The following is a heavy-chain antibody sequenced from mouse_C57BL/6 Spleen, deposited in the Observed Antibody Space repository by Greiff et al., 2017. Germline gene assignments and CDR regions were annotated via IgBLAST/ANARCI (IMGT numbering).Heavy chain of an antibody. D-gene: IGHD1-1*01. J-gene: IGHJ2*01. CDR3: ARGYYYGSSYQADY. CDR1: GYTFTSYW. V-gene: IGHV1-64*01. Sequence: VQLQQPGAELVKPGASVKLSCKASGYTFTSYWMHWVKQRPGQGLEWIGMIHPNSGSTNYNEKFKSKATLTVDKSSSTAYMQLSSLTSEDSAVYYCARGYYYGSSYQADYWGQGTTLTVSS. CDR2: IHPNSGST.